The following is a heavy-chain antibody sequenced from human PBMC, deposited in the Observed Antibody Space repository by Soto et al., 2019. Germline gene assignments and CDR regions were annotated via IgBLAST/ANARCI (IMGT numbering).Heavy chain of an antibody. V-gene: IGHV2-5*02. CDR1: GFSLSSSGVG. J-gene: IGHJ4*02. CDR2: IYWDDDK. D-gene: IGHD1-1*01. Sequence: QITLKESGPTRVKPTQTLTLACTFSGFSLSSSGVGVGWIRQPPGKALEQLALIYWDDDKRYSPSLKSRLTITSPPVKHQLVLTRTNMDPTDTASNRRAHRAGLQGNWDGGYFDFWGRGALVTVSS. CDR3: AHRAGLQGNWDGGYFDF.